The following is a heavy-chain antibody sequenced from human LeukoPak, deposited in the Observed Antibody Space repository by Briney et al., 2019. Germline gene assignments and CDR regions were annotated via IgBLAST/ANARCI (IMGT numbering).Heavy chain of an antibody. V-gene: IGHV3-53*01. D-gene: IGHD2-21*01. CDR3: ARVGDNSHWYLDV. CDR2: LYSGSST. CDR1: GFSVSTKY. Sequence: PGGSLTLSCEGSGFSVSTKYMNWVRQAPGKGLEWVSILYSGSSTYYTDSVKGRFTVSRDDSKNTLYLHMNSLGVEDTAVYYCARVGDNSHWYLDVWGRGTLVTVSS. J-gene: IGHJ2*01.